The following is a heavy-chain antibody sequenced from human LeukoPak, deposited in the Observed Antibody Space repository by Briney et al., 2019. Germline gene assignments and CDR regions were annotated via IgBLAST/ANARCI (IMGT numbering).Heavy chain of an antibody. Sequence: SETLSLTCAVYGGSFSGYYWSWIRQPPGKGLEWLGEINHSGSTNYNPSLKSRVTISVDTSKNQFSLKLSSVTAADTAVYYCARHQRDYGDYVPRYMDVWGKGTTLTVSS. J-gene: IGHJ6*03. CDR2: INHSGST. V-gene: IGHV4-34*01. D-gene: IGHD4-17*01. CDR3: ARHQRDYGDYVPRYMDV. CDR1: GGSFSGYY.